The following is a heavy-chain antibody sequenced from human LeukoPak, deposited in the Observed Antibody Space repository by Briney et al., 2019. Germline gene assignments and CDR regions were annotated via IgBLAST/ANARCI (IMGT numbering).Heavy chain of an antibody. CDR3: FTGSAYYYDS. D-gene: IGHD3-22*01. J-gene: IGHJ5*01. CDR1: GFTFSRYA. Sequence: PGGSLRLSCAASGFTFSRYALHWVGQAQGKGLEWVAVTSSDGNEKYYADSVKGRFTISRDNSKNTVFLQMNSLSTEDTAVYSCFTGSAYYYDSWGQGTLVTVSS. V-gene: IGHV3-30*01. CDR2: TSSDGNEK.